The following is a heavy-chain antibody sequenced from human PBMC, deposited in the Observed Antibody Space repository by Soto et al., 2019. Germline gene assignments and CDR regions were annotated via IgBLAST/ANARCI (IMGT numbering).Heavy chain of an antibody. D-gene: IGHD2-8*01. J-gene: IGHJ6*02. CDR1: GFNFGSYG. CDR2: LTASGLNT. V-gene: IGHV3-23*01. Sequence: LRLSCSASGFNFGSYGMSWVRQAPGKGLEWVSGLTASGLNTYYTDSVKGRFTISRDNSRNTVYLQMSGLRVEDTAVFHCAKGLGNAKEVWGQGTTVTVSS. CDR3: AKGLGNAKEV.